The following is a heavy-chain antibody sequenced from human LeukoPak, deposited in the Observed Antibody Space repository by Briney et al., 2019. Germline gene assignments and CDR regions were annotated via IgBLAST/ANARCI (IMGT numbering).Heavy chain of an antibody. CDR3: AKVKGRYGDYGFDQ. CDR1: RLTLSSYW. CDR2: INSDGSST. J-gene: IGHJ4*02. V-gene: IGHV3-74*01. D-gene: IGHD4-17*01. Sequence: GRSLRLSCAASRLTLSSYWMHWVRHAPGKGLVWVSRINSDGSSTRYADSVKGRFTISRDNAKNTLHLQMNSLRPEDTAVYYCAKVKGRYGDYGFDQWGQGTLVTGSS.